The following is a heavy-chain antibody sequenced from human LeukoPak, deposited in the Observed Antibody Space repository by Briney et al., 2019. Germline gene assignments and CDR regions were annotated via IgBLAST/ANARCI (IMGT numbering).Heavy chain of an antibody. Sequence: SETLSLTCTVSGYSISSDYYWSWIRQPAGKGLEWIGRIYSSGSTNHNPSLKSRVTMSVDTSKNQFSLKLNSVTAADTAVYYCARDELVWFGDPFHGAFDIWGQGTMITVSS. CDR1: GYSISSDYY. CDR2: IYSSGST. V-gene: IGHV4-4*07. D-gene: IGHD3-10*01. CDR3: ARDELVWFGDPFHGAFDI. J-gene: IGHJ3*02.